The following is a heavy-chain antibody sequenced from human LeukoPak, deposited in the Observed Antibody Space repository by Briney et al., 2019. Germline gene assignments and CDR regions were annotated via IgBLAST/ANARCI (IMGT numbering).Heavy chain of an antibody. D-gene: IGHD1-1*01. CDR2: VRNKDNSYTT. CDR3: AGSRRGSVFDI. CDR1: GFTFSDYH. J-gene: IGHJ3*02. V-gene: IGHV3-72*01. Sequence: PGGSLRLSCAAPGFTFSDYHMDWVRQGPGKGLEWFGRVRNKDNSYTTEYAASVKGRFTISRDDSKNSLYLQMNSLKTEDTAVYYCAGSRRGSVFDIWGLGTMVTVSS.